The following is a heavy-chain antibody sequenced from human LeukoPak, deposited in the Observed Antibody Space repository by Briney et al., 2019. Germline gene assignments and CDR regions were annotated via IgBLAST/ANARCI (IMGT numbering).Heavy chain of an antibody. D-gene: IGHD2-2*01. CDR2: IYYSGST. CDR1: GGSISSSSYY. CDR3: ARLSSFPIVPAALDY. Sequence: PSETLSLTCTVSGGSISSSSYYWGWIRQPPGKGLEWIGSIYYSGSTYYNPSLKSRVTISVDTSKNQFSLKLSSVTAAGTAVYYCARLSSFPIVPAALDYWGQGTLVTVSS. V-gene: IGHV4-39*01. J-gene: IGHJ4*02.